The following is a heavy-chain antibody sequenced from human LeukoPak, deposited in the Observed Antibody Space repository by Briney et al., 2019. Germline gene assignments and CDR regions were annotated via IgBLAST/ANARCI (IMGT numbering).Heavy chain of an antibody. D-gene: IGHD4-23*01. CDR2: ISTSGSTI. J-gene: IGHJ4*02. V-gene: IGHV3-48*03. Sequence: AGGSLRLSCAASGFTFSSYEMNWVRQAPGKGLEWVSFISTSGSTIYYADSVKGRFTISRDNAKNSLYLQMNSLRAEDTAVYYCARGYAGTLFYWGQGTLVTVSS. CDR3: ARGYAGTLFY. CDR1: GFTFSSYE.